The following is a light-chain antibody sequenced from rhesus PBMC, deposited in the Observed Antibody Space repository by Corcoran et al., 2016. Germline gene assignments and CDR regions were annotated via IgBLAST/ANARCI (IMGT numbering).Light chain of an antibody. CDR3: QKYSSSPLT. J-gene: IGKJ4*01. CDR1: QSVSSY. Sequence: QVILTQSPATLSLSPGERATLSCRASQSVSSYLAWYQQKPGQAPRLLIYGASSRASGIPDRFSGSGSVTEFTLTIRSLEPEDFALYYCQKYSSSPLTFGGGTKVEIK. CDR2: GAS. V-gene: IGKV3-53*01.